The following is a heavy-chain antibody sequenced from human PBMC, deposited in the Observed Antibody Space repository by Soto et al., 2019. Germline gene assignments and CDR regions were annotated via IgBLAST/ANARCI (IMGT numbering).Heavy chain of an antibody. J-gene: IGHJ6*02. D-gene: IGHD3-10*01. V-gene: IGHV1-18*04. CDR1: GYTFTSYG. Sequence: GASVKVSCKASGYTFTSYGISWVRQAPGQGLEWMGRISVYNGNTNYAQKLQGRVTMTTDTSTSTAYMELRSLRSDDTAVYYCARDTGSGSHFSRYYYGMDVWGQGTTVTVSS. CDR3: ARDTGSGSHFSRYYYGMDV. CDR2: ISVYNGNT.